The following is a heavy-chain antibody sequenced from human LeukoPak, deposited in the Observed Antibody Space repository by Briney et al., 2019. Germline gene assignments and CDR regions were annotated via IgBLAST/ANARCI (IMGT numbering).Heavy chain of an antibody. CDR3: ARDYYGSGSPDY. V-gene: IGHV3-7*01. Sequence: GGSLRLSCAASGFTFSSYWMSWVRQAPGKELEWVANIKQDGSEKYYVDSVKGRFTISRENAKNSLYLHMNSLRAEDPAVYYCARDYYGSGSPDYWGQGTLVTVSS. D-gene: IGHD3-10*01. CDR2: IKQDGSEK. J-gene: IGHJ4*02. CDR1: GFTFSSYW.